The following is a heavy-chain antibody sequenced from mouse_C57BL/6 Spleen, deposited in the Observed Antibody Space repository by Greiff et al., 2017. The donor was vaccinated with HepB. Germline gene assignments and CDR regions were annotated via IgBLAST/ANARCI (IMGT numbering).Heavy chain of an antibody. Sequence: VQLQQSGPELVKPGASVKIPCKASGYTFTDYNMDWVKQSHGKSLEWIGDINPNNGGTIYNQKFKGKATLTVDKSSSTAYMELRSLTSEDTAVYYCARITTVVGWYYFDYWGQGTTLTVSS. J-gene: IGHJ2*01. CDR2: INPNNGGT. CDR3: ARITTVVGWYYFDY. CDR1: GYTFTDYN. D-gene: IGHD1-1*01. V-gene: IGHV1-18*01.